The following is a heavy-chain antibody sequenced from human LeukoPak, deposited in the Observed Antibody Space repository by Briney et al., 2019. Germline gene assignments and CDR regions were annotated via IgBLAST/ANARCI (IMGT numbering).Heavy chain of an antibody. D-gene: IGHD4-17*01. CDR3: TSLTTKTP. CDR2: IRTKSNDFAT. J-gene: IGHJ5*02. CDR1: GFTFSDSP. Sequence: GGSLRLSCAASGFTFSDSPMHWVRQASGKGLEWVALIRTKSNDFATAYGEPVRGRFTVSRDDSRNTAYLQMNRLKAEDTAVYYCTSLTTKTPWGQGTLVTVSS. V-gene: IGHV3-73*01.